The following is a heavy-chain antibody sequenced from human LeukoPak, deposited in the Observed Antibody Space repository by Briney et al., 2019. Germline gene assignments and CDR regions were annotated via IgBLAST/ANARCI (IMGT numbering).Heavy chain of an antibody. V-gene: IGHV4-34*01. D-gene: IGHD1-26*01. CDR2: ISHSGST. J-gene: IGHJ4*02. CDR1: GGSFSGYY. Sequence: SETLSLTCADYGGSFSGYYCSWILQPPGKGLEWVGEISHSGSTNYNPSLKSRVTISVDTSKNQFSLKLSSVTAADTAVYYCARSPPYIGNYKYFFDYWGQGMLVTVSS. CDR3: ARSPPYIGNYKYFFDY.